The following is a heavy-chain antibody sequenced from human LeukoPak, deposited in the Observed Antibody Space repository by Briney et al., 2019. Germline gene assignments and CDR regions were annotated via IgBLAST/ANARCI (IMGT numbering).Heavy chain of an antibody. V-gene: IGHV1-2*06. CDR3: ARGGPFFSSSSSKEYYFDY. D-gene: IGHD6-6*01. J-gene: IGHJ4*02. Sequence: ASVKVSCKASGYTFTGYYMHWVGQAPGQGLEWMGRINPNSGGTNYAQKFQGRVTMTRDTSISTAYMELSRLRSDDTAVYYCARGGPFFSSSSSKEYYFDYWGQGTLVTVSS. CDR2: INPNSGGT. CDR1: GYTFTGYY.